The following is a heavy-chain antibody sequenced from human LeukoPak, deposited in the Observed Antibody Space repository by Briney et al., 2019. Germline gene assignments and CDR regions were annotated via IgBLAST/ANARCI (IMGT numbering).Heavy chain of an antibody. CDR1: GYTFTGYY. J-gene: IGHJ4*02. D-gene: IGHD1-26*01. CDR2: INPNSGGT. V-gene: IGHV1-2*02. CDR3: ARRATGGTGFDY. Sequence: ASVKVSCKASGYTFTGYYMHWVRQAPGQGLEWMGWINPNSGGTNYAQKFQGRVTMTRDTSISTAYMELSRLRSDDTAVYYCARRATGGTGFDYWGKGTLVTVSS.